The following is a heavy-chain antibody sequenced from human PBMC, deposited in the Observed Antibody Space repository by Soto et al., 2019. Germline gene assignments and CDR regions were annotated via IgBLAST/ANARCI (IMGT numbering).Heavy chain of an antibody. Sequence: SETLSLTCTLSGASITSTTYFWAWIRQPPGKGLEWAGSIYYSGKTHYNPSLKSRVNISVDRSKNQFSLQMTSVTAADTAVYYCAKNLPSTGSFHYWGQGTLVTVSS. CDR3: AKNLPSTGSFHY. V-gene: IGHV4-39*01. D-gene: IGHD2-15*01. CDR1: GASITSTTYF. CDR2: IYYSGKT. J-gene: IGHJ4*02.